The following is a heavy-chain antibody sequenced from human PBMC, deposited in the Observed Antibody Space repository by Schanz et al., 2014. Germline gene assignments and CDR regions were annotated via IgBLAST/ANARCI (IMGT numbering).Heavy chain of an antibody. Sequence: QVHLVQSGAEVHKPGASLKISCKASGYTFTNFFLHWVRQAPGQGLEWMGIINPIGGSTTYAQKFRGAVTLTTDTSTDTAYLELTSLRSEDTAVYYCARDGVDAAAGGNYWGQGTLXTVSS. CDR3: ARDGVDAAAGGNY. CDR2: INPIGGST. D-gene: IGHD6-13*01. V-gene: IGHV1-46*03. J-gene: IGHJ4*02. CDR1: GYTFTNFF.